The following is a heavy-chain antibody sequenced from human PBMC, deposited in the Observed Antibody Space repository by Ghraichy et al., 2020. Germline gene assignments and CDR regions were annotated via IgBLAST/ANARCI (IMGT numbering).Heavy chain of an antibody. CDR2: IYHSGST. CDR1: GYSISSGYY. D-gene: IGHD3-10*01. V-gene: IGHV4-38-2*02. J-gene: IGHJ5*02. CDR3: ARDGVYYGSGSYYNVWLQRKNNWFDP. Sequence: SQTLSLTCAVSGYSISSGYYWGWIRQPPGKGLEWIGSIYHSGSTYYNPSLKSRVTISVDTSKNQFSLKLSSVTAADTAVYYCARDGVYYGSGSYYNVWLQRKNNWFDPWGQGTLVTVSS.